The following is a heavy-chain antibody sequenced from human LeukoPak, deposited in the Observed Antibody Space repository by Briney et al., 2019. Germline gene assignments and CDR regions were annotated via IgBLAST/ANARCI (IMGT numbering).Heavy chain of an antibody. CDR2: IRSKANSYAT. D-gene: IGHD3-10*01. CDR3: TRHMMLDGYGSGSYSLDY. CDR1: GFTFSGSA. V-gene: IGHV3-73*01. Sequence: PGGSLRLSCAASGFTFSGSAMHWVRQASGKGLEWVGRIRSKANSYATAYAASVKGRFTISRDDSENTAYLQMNSLKTEDTAVYYCTRHMMLDGYGSGSYSLDYWGQGTLVTVSS. J-gene: IGHJ4*02.